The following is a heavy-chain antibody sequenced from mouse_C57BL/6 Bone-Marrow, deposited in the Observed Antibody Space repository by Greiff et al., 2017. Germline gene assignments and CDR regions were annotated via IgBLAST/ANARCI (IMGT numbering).Heavy chain of an antibody. J-gene: IGHJ1*03. V-gene: IGHV1-55*01. CDR2: IYPGSGST. CDR1: GYTFTSYW. CDR3: EDYYSSVADWYFDV. Sequence: QVQLQQPGAELVKPGASVKMSCKASGYTFTSYWITWVKQRPGQGLEWIGDIYPGSGSTNYNEKFKSKATLTVDTSSSTAYMQLSSLTSEDSAVYACEDYYSSVADWYFDVWGTGTTVTASS. D-gene: IGHD2-12*01.